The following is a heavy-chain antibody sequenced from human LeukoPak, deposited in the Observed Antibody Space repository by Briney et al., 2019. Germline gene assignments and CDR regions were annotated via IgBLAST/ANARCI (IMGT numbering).Heavy chain of an antibody. Sequence: PGGSLRLSCTASGFPFSNYAMHWVRQAPGKGLEWVAGISYSGSTKYSADSVKGRFTISRDDSKNTLYLHMNSLRVDDTAIYYCGRGSRETTMFYYYMDVWGKGTTVIVSS. CDR3: GRGSRETTMFYYYMDV. J-gene: IGHJ6*03. D-gene: IGHD3-10*01. CDR2: ISYSGSTK. V-gene: IGHV3-23*01. CDR1: GFPFSNYA.